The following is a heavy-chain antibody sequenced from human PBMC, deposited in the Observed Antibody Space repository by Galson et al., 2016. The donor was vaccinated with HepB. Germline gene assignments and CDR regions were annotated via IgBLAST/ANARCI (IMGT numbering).Heavy chain of an antibody. D-gene: IGHD6-19*01. CDR3: TKDALAADH. J-gene: IGHJ5*02. Sequence: SLRLPCAASGFTFSTYAMSWVRQAPGMGLEWVSSISGNAGSIYHANSVKGRFTISRDKSKNTLYLQMNSLTADDTAVYYCTKDALAADHWGQGTLVTVSS. CDR1: GFTFSTYA. V-gene: IGHV3-23*01. CDR2: ISGNAGSI.